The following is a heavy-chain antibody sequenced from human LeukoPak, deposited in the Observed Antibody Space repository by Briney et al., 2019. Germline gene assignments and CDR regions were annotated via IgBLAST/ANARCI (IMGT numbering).Heavy chain of an antibody. D-gene: IGHD2-21*01. V-gene: IGHV3-13*05. CDR1: GFTFISYA. Sequence: QSGGSLRLSCAAPGFTFISYARHGVGQVIGEGLQWASGIGIAADPYYVGSVKGRFTISRENAKNSLYLQMNNLRAGDTAVYYCARASACGAPSCNLHLGFYYGFDVWGQGTTVTVSS. CDR2: IGIAADP. CDR3: ARASACGAPSCNLHLGFYYGFDV. J-gene: IGHJ6*02.